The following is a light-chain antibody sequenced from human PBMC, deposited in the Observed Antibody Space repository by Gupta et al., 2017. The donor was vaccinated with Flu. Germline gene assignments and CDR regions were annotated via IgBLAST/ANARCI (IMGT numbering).Light chain of an antibody. CDR1: QSIRTW. Sequence: DRVTITCRASQSIRTWLAWYQQKPGTAPKLLIYEASSLERGVPSRFSGTGSGTEFTLTISSLQPDDFATYYCQQYDSYSPFTFGQGTKVEIK. CDR3: QQYDSYSPFT. V-gene: IGKV1-5*03. CDR2: EAS. J-gene: IGKJ2*01.